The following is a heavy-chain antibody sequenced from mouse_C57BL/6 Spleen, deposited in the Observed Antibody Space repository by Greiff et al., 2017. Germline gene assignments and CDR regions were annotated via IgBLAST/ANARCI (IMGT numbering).Heavy chain of an antibody. CDR3: ARFDYSNYYAMDY. V-gene: IGHV1-81*01. D-gene: IGHD2-5*01. CDR2: IYPRSGNT. J-gene: IGHJ4*01. Sequence: VQVVESGAELARPGASVKLSCTASGYTFTSYGISWVKQRTGQGLEWIGEIYPRSGNTYYNEKFKGKATLTADKSSSTAYMELRSLTSEDSAVYFCARFDYSNYYAMDYWGQGTSVTVSS. CDR1: GYTFTSYG.